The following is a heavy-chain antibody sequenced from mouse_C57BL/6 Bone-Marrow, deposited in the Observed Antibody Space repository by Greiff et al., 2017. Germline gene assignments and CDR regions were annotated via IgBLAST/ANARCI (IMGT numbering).Heavy chain of an antibody. CDR1: GYTFTSYG. CDR2: IYPRSGNT. CDR3: AEWDISGYYYAMDY. J-gene: IGHJ4*01. V-gene: IGHV1-81*01. D-gene: IGHD3-2*02. Sequence: VKLVESGAELARPGASVKLSCKASGYTFTSYGISWVKQRSGQGLEWIGEIYPRSGNTYYNEKFKGKATLTADKSSSTAYMELRSLTSEDSAVYFCAEWDISGYYYAMDYWGQGTSVTVSS.